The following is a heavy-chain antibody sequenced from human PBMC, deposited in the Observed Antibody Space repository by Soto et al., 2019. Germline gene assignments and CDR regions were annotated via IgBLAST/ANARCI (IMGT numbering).Heavy chain of an antibody. D-gene: IGHD6-13*01. J-gene: IGHJ6*02. CDR3: TTDPGAAAGTFYYGMDV. CDR1: GFTFSSYS. V-gene: IGHV3-15*07. CDR2: IKSKTDGGTT. Sequence: GGSLRLSCAASGFTFSSYSMNWVRQAPGKGLDWVGRIKSKTDGGTTDYAAPVKGRFTISRDDSKNTLYLQMNSLKTEDTAMYYCTTDPGAAAGTFYYGMDVWGQGTTVT.